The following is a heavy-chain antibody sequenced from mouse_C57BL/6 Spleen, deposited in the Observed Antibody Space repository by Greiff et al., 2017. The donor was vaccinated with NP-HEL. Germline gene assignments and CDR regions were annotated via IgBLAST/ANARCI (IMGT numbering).Heavy chain of an antibody. V-gene: IGHV3-6*01. D-gene: IGHD2-5*01. J-gene: IGHJ4*01. CDR2: ISYDGSN. CDR1: GYSITSGYY. CDR3: ARGDYSNRYAMDY. Sequence: EVKLMESGPGLVKPSQSLSLTCSVTGYSITSGYYWNWIRQFPGNKLEWMGYISYDGSNNYNPSLKNRISITRDTSKNQFFLKLNSVTTEDTATYYCARGDYSNRYAMDYWGQGTSVTVSS.